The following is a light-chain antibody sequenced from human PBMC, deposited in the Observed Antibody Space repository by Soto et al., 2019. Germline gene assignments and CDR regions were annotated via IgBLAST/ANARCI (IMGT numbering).Light chain of an antibody. J-gene: IGLJ1*01. CDR3: CSYAGNSDV. V-gene: IGLV2-23*01. Sequence: QSALTQPASVSGSPGQSITISCTGTSSDVGSYNLVSWYQQHPGKAPKLMIYEGSKRPSGVSSRFSGSKSSNTASLTISGLQGEDEADYYCCSYAGNSDVFGTGTKLTVL. CDR1: SSDVGSYNL. CDR2: EGS.